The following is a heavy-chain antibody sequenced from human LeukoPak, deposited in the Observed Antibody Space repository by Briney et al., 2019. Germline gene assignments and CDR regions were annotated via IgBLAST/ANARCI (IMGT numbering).Heavy chain of an antibody. D-gene: IGHD3-22*01. J-gene: IGHJ3*02. CDR3: TRNYNNAFDI. CDR2: IKPDGSDK. Sequence: GGSLRLSCAASGFSFSSYWMSWFRQAPGKGLERVANIKPDGSDKRYVDSVKGRFTISRDNAKNSLYLQMNSLRGDDTAVYYCTRNYNNAFDIWGQGTMVTVSS. V-gene: IGHV3-7*01. CDR1: GFSFSSYW.